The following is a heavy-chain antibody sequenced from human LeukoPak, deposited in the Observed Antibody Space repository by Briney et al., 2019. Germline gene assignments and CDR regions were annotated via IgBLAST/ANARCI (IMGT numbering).Heavy chain of an antibody. D-gene: IGHD3-10*01. Sequence: ASVKVSCKASGYTFTSYGISWVRQAPGQGLEWMGWISAYNGNTNYAQKLQGRVTMTTDTSTSTAYMELRSLRSDDTAVYYCARGRLLWFGELLTYFDYWGQGTLVTVSS. J-gene: IGHJ4*02. V-gene: IGHV1-18*01. CDR1: GYTFTSYG. CDR3: ARGRLLWFGELLTYFDY. CDR2: ISAYNGNT.